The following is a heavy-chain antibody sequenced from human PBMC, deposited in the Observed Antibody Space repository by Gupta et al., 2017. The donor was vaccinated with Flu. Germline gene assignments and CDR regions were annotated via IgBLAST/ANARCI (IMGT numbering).Heavy chain of an antibody. CDR3: ARPHSYSNYALDV. V-gene: IGHV4-39*01. CDR2: IYYTGTT. D-gene: IGHD4-11*01. CDR1: GGSITSDSYY. Sequence: QLQESGPGLVQPSETLLVTCTVSGGSITSDSYYWGWIRQPPGKGLEWIGSIYYTGTTSYNPSLKSRVTISVDRSKNQFSLRLSSVSAADTAVYYCARPHSYSNYALDVWGQGTAVTVAS. J-gene: IGHJ6*02.